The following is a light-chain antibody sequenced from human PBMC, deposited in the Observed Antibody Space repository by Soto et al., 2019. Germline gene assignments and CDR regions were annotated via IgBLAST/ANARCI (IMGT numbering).Light chain of an antibody. CDR2: SNN. CDR3: AAWDDSLNGRYV. J-gene: IGLJ1*01. CDR1: SSHIGSNT. V-gene: IGLV1-44*01. Sequence: QSVLTQPPSASGTPGQRVTTSCSGSSSHIGSNTVNWYQQLPGTAPKLLIYSNNQRPSGVPDRFSGSKSGTSASLAISGLQSEDEADYYCAAWDDSLNGRYVFGTGTKLTVL.